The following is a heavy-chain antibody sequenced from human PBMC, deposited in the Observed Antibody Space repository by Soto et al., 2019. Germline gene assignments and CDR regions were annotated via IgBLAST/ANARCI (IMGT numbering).Heavy chain of an antibody. CDR2: IIPIFGTA. J-gene: IGHJ4*02. V-gene: IGHV1-69*06. CDR1: GGTFSSYA. D-gene: IGHD3-22*01. Sequence: SVKVSCKASGGTFSSYAISWVRQAPGQGLEWMGGIIPIFGTANYAQKFQGRVTITADKSTSTAYMELSSLRSEDTAVYYCARSYYYDSSGYYYFDYWGQGTLVTGSS. CDR3: ARSYYYDSSGYYYFDY.